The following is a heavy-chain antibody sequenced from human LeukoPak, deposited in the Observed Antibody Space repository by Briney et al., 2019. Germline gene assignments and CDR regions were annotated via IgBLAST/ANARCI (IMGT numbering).Heavy chain of an antibody. CDR3: AKGSIYGDYAPPFDY. V-gene: IGHV3-30*18. CDR2: ISYDGSNK. Sequence: GRSLRLSCAASGFTFSSYGMHWVRQAPGKGLEWVAVISYDGSNKYYADSVKGRFTISRDNSKNTLYLQMNSLRAEDTAVYYCAKGSIYGDYAPPFDYWGQGTLVTVSS. D-gene: IGHD4-17*01. J-gene: IGHJ4*02. CDR1: GFTFSSYG.